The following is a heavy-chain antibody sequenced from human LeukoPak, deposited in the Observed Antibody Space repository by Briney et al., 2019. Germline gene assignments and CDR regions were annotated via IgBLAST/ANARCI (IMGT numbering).Heavy chain of an antibody. CDR2: IYYSGST. V-gene: IGHV4-39*01. CDR3: ARALGIVVVPAAILYWYFDL. J-gene: IGHJ2*01. Sequence: PSETLSLTCTVSGGSISSSSYYWGWIRQPPGKGLEWIGSIYYSGSTYYNPSLKSRVTISVDTSKNQFSLKLSSVTAADTAVYYCARALGIVVVPAAILYWYFDLWGRGTLVTVSS. D-gene: IGHD2-2*03. CDR1: GGSISSSSYY.